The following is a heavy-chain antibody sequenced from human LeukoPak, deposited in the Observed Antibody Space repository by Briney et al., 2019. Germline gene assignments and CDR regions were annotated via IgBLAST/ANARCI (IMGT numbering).Heavy chain of an antibody. V-gene: IGHV5-51*01. Sequence: GESLKISCKGSGYSFTSYWIGWVRQMPGKGLEWMGIIYPGDSDTRYSPSFQGQVTISADKSISTAYLQWSSLKASDTAMYYCARSGYDFWSGYRLDVWGKGTTVTVSS. J-gene: IGHJ6*04. CDR3: ARSGYDFWSGYRLDV. D-gene: IGHD3-3*01. CDR2: IYPGDSDT. CDR1: GYSFTSYW.